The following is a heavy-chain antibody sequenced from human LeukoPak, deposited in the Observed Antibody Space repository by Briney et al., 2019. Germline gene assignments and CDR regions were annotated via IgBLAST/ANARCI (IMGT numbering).Heavy chain of an antibody. CDR1: GFTVSSNY. Sequence: GGSLRLSCAASGFTVSSNYMNWVRQAPGKGLEWVSLIYSDDSTYYADSVKGRFTVSRDNSKSSLYLQMNSLTAEDTAVYYCAGPHYFDSSGFYYSGGFFDCWGQGTRSPSPQ. CDR2: IYSDDST. D-gene: IGHD3-22*01. CDR3: AGPHYFDSSGFYYSGGFFDC. V-gene: IGHV3-53*01. J-gene: IGHJ4*02.